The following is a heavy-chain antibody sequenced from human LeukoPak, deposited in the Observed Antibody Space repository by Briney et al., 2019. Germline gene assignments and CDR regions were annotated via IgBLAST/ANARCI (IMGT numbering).Heavy chain of an antibody. J-gene: IGHJ4*02. CDR3: ARDIARPYHFDY. CDR1: GFTFSSYS. Sequence: TGGSLRLSCAASGFTFSSYSMNWVRQAPGKGLEWVSSISSSSSYIYYADSVKGRFTISRDNAKNSLYLQMNSLRAEDTAVYYCARDIARPYHFDYWGQGTLVTVSS. V-gene: IGHV3-21*01. CDR2: ISSSSSYI. D-gene: IGHD6-6*01.